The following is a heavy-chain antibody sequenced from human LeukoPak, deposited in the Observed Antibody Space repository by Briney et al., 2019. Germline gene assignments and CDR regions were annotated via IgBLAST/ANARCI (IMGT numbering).Heavy chain of an antibody. CDR2: INHSGST. D-gene: IGHD3-10*01. CDR3: ARLRITMVRGVISSNYYYYMDV. Sequence: SETLSLTCAVYGGSFSGHYWSWIRQPPGKGLEWIGEINHSGSTNYNPSLKSRVTISVDTSKNQFSLKLSSVTAADTAVYYCARLRITMVRGVISSNYYYYMDVWGKGTTVTISS. CDR1: GGSFSGHY. J-gene: IGHJ6*03. V-gene: IGHV4-34*01.